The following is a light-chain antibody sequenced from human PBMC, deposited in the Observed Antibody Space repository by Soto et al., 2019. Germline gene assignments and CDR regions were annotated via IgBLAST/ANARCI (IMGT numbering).Light chain of an antibody. V-gene: IGKV1-5*03. J-gene: IGKJ1*01. CDR3: QQYKSDSRI. CDR2: KAS. CDR1: QDISTW. Sequence: DIQMTQSPSTLSASVGDRVTITCRVSQDISTWLAWYQQKPGQAPKLLMYKASSLESGVPSTLSGDEAGTEVTLVNSSLQPDDFATYYCQQYKSDSRIFGPGTKVEIK.